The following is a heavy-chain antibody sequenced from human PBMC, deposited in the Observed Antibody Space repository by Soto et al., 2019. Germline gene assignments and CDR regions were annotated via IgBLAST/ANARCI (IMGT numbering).Heavy chain of an antibody. CDR2: VKTKEDGETT. V-gene: IGHV3-15*07. Sequence: EVRLVESGGGLVKPGGSLRLSCAASGFTFSDAWMNWVRQVPGNGLEWVGHVKTKEDGETTDYAAFVKGRFAILRDSSTNMLYLQMTSLEPDDTAMYYCTTLGPSWGQGTLLTVSS. CDR1: GFTFSDAW. CDR3: TTLGPS. J-gene: IGHJ5*02.